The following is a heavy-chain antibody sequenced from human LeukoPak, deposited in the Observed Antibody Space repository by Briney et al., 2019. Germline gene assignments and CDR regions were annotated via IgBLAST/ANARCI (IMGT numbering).Heavy chain of an antibody. CDR2: IYYSGST. V-gene: IGHV4-59*01. CDR3: ARGRLVDAFVS. CDR1: GGAISSYY. J-gene: IGHJ3*02. Sequence: SETLSLTCTVSGGAISSYYCSWIRQSPGKGLKWIGYIYYSGSTKFKPSLNSRVTIQVDTHNNQFSLKLSSVTAGDTAVYYCARGRLVDAFVSWGQARKVSVRS. D-gene: IGHD2-15*01.